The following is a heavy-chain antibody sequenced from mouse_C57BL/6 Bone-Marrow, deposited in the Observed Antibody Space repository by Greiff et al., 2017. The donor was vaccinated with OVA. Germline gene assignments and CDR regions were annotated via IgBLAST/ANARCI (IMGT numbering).Heavy chain of an antibody. CDR3: ARDYYGSSPACFAY. J-gene: IGHJ3*01. V-gene: IGHV3-6*01. D-gene: IGHD1-1*01. CDR2: ISYDGSN. CDR1: GYSFTSGYY. Sequence: EVQLKESGPGLVKPSQSLSLTCSVTGYSFTSGYYWNWIRQFPGNKLEWMGYISYDGSNNYNPPFKNRISITRATSKNQFFLKLNSVTTEDTATYYCARDYYGSSPACFAYWGQGTLVTVSA.